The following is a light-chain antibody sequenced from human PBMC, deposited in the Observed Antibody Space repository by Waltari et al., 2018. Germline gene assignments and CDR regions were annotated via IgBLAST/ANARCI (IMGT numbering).Light chain of an antibody. CDR2: DAS. J-gene: IGKJ4*01. CDR1: QSVSSY. CDR3: QQRSNWPRDT. V-gene: IGKV3-11*01. Sequence: EIVLTQSPATLSLSPGERATLSCRASQSVSSYLAWYQQKPGQAPRLLIYDASNRATGIPARFSGGGSGTDFTLTISSLEPEDFAVYYCQQRSNWPRDTFGGGTKVEIK.